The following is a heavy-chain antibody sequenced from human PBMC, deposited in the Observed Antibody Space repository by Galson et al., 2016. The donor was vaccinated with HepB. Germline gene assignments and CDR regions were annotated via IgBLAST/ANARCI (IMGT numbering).Heavy chain of an antibody. CDR1: GFSVSSNY. Sequence: SLRLSCAASGFSVSSNYMSWVRQAPGKGLEWVSIIYSGGNTFSADSVKGRLTISRDNSKNTLYLQMNSLRAEDTAVYYCARGRGFLVDYWGQGALVTVSS. D-gene: IGHD3-3*01. CDR3: ARGRGFLVDY. CDR2: IYSGGNT. J-gene: IGHJ4*02. V-gene: IGHV3-53*01.